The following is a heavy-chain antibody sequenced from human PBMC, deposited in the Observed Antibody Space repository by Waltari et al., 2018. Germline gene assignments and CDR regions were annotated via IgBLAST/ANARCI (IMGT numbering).Heavy chain of an antibody. CDR3: ARDRRGYFDY. D-gene: IGHD3-16*01. CDR1: GFTFSGYS. CDR2: ISGDSRFI. J-gene: IGHJ4*02. V-gene: IGHV3-21*01. Sequence: EVQLVESGGGLVKPGGSLRLSCEASGFTFSGYSMNWVRQAPGKGLAWVSSISGDSRFIYYAESVNGRFTISSDDAKNSLYLQMNSLRVEDTAVYYCARDRRGYFDYWGPGTLVSVSS.